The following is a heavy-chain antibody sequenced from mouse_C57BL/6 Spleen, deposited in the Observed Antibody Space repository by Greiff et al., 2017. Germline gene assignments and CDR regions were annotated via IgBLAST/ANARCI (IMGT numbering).Heavy chain of an antibody. D-gene: IGHD2-10*02. V-gene: IGHV1-82*01. Sequence: ESGPELVKPGASVKISCKASGYAFRSSWMNWVKQRPGQGLEWIGRIYPGDGDTNYNGKFKGKATLTADKSSSTAYMQLSSLTSEDSAVYFCARLVYYAMDYWGQGTSVTVSS. CDR1: GYAFRSSW. CDR2: IYPGDGDT. J-gene: IGHJ4*01. CDR3: ARLVYYAMDY.